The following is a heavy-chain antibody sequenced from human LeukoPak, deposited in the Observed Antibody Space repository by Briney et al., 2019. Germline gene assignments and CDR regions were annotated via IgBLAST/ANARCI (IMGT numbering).Heavy chain of an antibody. CDR3: TTGNSGY. J-gene: IGHJ4*02. CDR1: GFTFNYAW. CDR2: IKSKTDGGTT. Sequence: GGSLRLSCAASGFTFNYAWMSWVRQTPGKGLEWLGRIKSKTDGGTTGYAAPVKGRFTISRDDSKNTLYLQMNSLKTEDTAVYYCTTGNSGYWGQGTLVTVSS. V-gene: IGHV3-15*01. D-gene: IGHD4-23*01.